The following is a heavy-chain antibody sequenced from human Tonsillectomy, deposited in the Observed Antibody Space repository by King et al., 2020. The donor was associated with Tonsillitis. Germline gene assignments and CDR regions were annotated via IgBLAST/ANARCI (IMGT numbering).Heavy chain of an antibody. CDR1: GFTFSSYA. CDR3: ARVIVGATEGSFDAFDI. Sequence: VQLVESGGGLVQPGGSLRLSCAASGFTFSSYAMSWVRQAPGKGLEWVSAISGSGGSTYYADSVKGRFTISRDNSKNTLYLQMNSLRAEDTAVYYCARVIVGATEGSFDAFDIWGQGTMVTVSS. D-gene: IGHD1-26*01. CDR2: ISGSGGST. V-gene: IGHV3-23*04. J-gene: IGHJ3*02.